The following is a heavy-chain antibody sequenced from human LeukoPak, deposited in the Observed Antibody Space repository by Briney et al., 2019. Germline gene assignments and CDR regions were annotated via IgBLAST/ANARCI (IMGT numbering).Heavy chain of an antibody. Sequence: SETLSLTCTVSGGSINSHYWSWVRQPPGKGLEWIGYMYDTVNTKDNPSLTSRLTLSADTSKNQFSLRLGSVTAADTAVYYCATIKRGYPYGYFDFWGQGILVTVSS. CDR1: GGSINSHY. CDR2: MYDTVNT. D-gene: IGHD5-18*01. J-gene: IGHJ4*02. V-gene: IGHV4-59*11. CDR3: ATIKRGYPYGYFDF.